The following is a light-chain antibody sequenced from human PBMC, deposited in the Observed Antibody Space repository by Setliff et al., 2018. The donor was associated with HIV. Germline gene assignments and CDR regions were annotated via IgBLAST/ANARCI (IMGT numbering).Light chain of an antibody. CDR2: AVS. CDR3: SSYSSINTWM. CDR1: NSDIDTYNY. J-gene: IGLJ3*02. V-gene: IGLV2-14*03. Sequence: GINSDIDTYNYVSWHQQQPGKAPKLLIYAVSTRPSGISNRFSGSKSGNTTSLTISGLQAEDEADYYCSSYSSINTWMFGGGTKVTVL.